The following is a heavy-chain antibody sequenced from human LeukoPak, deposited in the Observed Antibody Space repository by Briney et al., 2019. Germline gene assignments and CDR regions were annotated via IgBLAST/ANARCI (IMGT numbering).Heavy chain of an antibody. J-gene: IGHJ5*02. CDR2: INPNSGGT. CDR1: GYTFSGYY. CDR3: ALIGDHAWFDP. D-gene: IGHD3-10*01. Sequence: ASVKVPCKASGYTFSGYYIFWVRRAPGQGLEWMGWINPNSGGTNYAPGFQGRLTMTRDTSITTAYMELSTLRSDDTAVYYCALIGDHAWFDPWGQGTLVTVSS. V-gene: IGHV1-2*02.